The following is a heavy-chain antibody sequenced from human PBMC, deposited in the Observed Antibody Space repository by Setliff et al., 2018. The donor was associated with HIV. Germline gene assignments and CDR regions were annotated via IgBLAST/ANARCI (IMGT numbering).Heavy chain of an antibody. V-gene: IGHV4-34*01. Sequence: PSETLSLTCAVYGGSLSCYHWSWIRQSPEKVLEWIGEINHSGSTNYNPSLKSRVTMSVDTSKNQFSLKLSSVTAADTAVYYCARGGGYDRSGYYPFDYWGQGTPVTVS. CDR1: GGSLSCYH. J-gene: IGHJ4*02. CDR2: INHSGST. D-gene: IGHD3-22*01. CDR3: ARGGGYDRSGYYPFDY.